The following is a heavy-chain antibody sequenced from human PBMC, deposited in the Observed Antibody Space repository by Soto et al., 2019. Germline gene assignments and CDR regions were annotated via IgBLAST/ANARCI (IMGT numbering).Heavy chain of an antibody. J-gene: IGHJ4*02. CDR2: IFPGGST. CDR1: GFTFSSYT. Sequence: LRLSCVASGFTFSSYTINWVRHAPGKGLEWVAGIFPGGSTYYANSVKGRFTISRDHSQSSVFLQMSSLRDEDTAVYYCAKDRQPDGIWTFDLWGQGTLVTVSS. CDR3: AKDRQPDGIWTFDL. V-gene: IGHV3-23*03. D-gene: IGHD3-9*01.